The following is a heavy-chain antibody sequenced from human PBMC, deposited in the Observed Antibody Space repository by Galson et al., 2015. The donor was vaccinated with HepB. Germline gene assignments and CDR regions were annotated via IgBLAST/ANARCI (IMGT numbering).Heavy chain of an antibody. J-gene: IGHJ6*02. CDR2: VDPGNDET. D-gene: IGHD3-16*01. CDR3: AVGVSWDV. Sequence: SVKVSCKVSGYTLTELSMHWVRQAPGKGLEWMGGVDPGNDETVHARKFQGRVAMTEDTSTDTAYMELSSLSSEDTAVYYCAVGVSWDVWGQGTTVIVSS. V-gene: IGHV1-24*01. CDR1: GYTLTELS.